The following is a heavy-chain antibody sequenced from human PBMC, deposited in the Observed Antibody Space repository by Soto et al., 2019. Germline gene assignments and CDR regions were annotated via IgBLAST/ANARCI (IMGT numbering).Heavy chain of an antibody. J-gene: IGHJ5*02. V-gene: IGHV1-46*01. CDR3: GRVMRSLLSITALDT. Sequence: GASVKVSCKASGYTFTMDQIHGVLQSPVQGLEWMGIIDPSGGKTNYAQKFQGRVTMTRDTSTSTVYMALSSLRSEDTAIYFCGRVMRSLLSITALDTWGQGTLVTVSS. CDR2: IDPSGGKT. D-gene: IGHD3-10*01. CDR1: GYTFTMDQ.